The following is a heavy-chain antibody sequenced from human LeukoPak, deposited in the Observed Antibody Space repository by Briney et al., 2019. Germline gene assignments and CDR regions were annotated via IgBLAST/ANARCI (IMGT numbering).Heavy chain of an antibody. V-gene: IGHV4-39*07. J-gene: IGHJ4*02. D-gene: IGHD2-2*01. CDR1: GGSISSSNYY. CDR2: IYYSGNT. CDR3: ASESKLGYCSSTSCSDY. Sequence: PSETLSLTCTVSGGSISSSNYYWGWIRQPPGKGLEWIGSIYYSGNTYYNPSLKSRVTISVDTSKNQFSLKLSSVTAADTAVYYCASESKLGYCSSTSCSDYWGQGTLVTVSS.